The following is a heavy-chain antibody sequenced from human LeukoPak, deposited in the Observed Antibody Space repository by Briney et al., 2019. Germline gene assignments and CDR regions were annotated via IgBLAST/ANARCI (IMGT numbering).Heavy chain of an antibody. CDR2: IDEHGSTT. D-gene: IGHD3-10*01. Sequence: PGGSLRLSCAVSGITLSNYGMSWVRQAPGEGLVWVSRIDEHGSTTDYADSVEGRFTIYRDNAKNTLYLQMNSLRVEDTAVYYCARDVAGSGSHWGQGTLVTVSS. CDR3: ARDVAGSGSH. J-gene: IGHJ4*02. CDR1: GITLSNYG. V-gene: IGHV3-74*01.